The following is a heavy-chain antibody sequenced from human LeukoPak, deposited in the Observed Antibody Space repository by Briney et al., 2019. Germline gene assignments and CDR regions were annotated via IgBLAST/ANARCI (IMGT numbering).Heavy chain of an antibody. CDR3: ARDPWAFDI. CDR1: GGSISSYY. J-gene: IGHJ3*02. Sequence: SETLSLTCSVSGGSISSYYWSWIRQPPGKGLEWIGYIYYSGSTNYNPSLKSRVAISVDMSKNQFSLKLSSVTAADTAVYYCARDPWAFDIWGQGTMVTVSS. V-gene: IGHV4-59*01. CDR2: IYYSGST.